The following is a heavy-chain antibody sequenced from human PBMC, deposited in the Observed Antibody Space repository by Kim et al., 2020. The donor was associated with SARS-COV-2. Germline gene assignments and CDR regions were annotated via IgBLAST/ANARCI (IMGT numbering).Heavy chain of an antibody. V-gene: IGHV4-39*01. Sequence: SETLSLTCTVSGGSISSTTYYWGWIRQPPGKGLEWIGSIYYTGSPYYNPSLKSRVTISVDTSKNQFSLKLSSVTAADTAVYYCARATTYSSTWPPVWFD. CDR1: GGSISSTTYY. CDR3: ARATTYSSTWPPVWFD. CDR2: IYYTGSP. J-gene: IGHJ5*02. D-gene: IGHD6-13*01.